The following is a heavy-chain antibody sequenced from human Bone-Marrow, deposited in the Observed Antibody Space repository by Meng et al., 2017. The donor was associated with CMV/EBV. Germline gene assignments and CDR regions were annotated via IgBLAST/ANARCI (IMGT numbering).Heavy chain of an antibody. CDR1: GFTFSSYG. CDR3: AKVEEQLVGPHSGMDV. D-gene: IGHD6-6*01. CDR2: IRYDGSNK. J-gene: IGHJ6*02. Sequence: GESLKISCAASGFTFSSYGMHWVRQAPGKGLEWVAFIRYDGSNKYYADSVKGRFTISRDNSKNTLYLQMNSLRAEDTAVYCCAKVEEQLVGPHSGMDVWGQGTTVTVSS. V-gene: IGHV3-30*02.